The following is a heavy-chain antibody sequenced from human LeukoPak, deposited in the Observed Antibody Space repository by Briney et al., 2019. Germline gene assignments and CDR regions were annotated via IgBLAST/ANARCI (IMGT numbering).Heavy chain of an antibody. CDR1: GFTFSSYA. V-gene: IGHV3-30*04. Sequence: GGSLRLSCAASGFTFSSYAMHWVRQAPGKGLEWVAVISYDGSNKYYADSVKGRFTISRDNSKNTLYLQTNSLRAEDTAVYYCASPDTANDYWGQGTLVTVSS. CDR2: ISYDGSNK. CDR3: ASPDTANDY. D-gene: IGHD5-18*01. J-gene: IGHJ4*02.